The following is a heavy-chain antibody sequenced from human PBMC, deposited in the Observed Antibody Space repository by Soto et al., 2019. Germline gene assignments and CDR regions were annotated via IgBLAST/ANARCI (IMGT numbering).Heavy chain of an antibody. CDR1: GDSVPSNSAA. CDR2: TYYRSKWYN. V-gene: IGHV6-1*01. D-gene: IGHD4-17*01. CDR3: ARDRSYGGNSVWEGDDAFDI. Sequence: SQTLSLTCAISGDSVPSNSAAWNWIRQSPSRGLEWLGRTYYRSKWYNDYAVSVKSRITINPDTSKNQFSLQLNSVTPEDTAVYYCARDRSYGGNSVWEGDDAFDIWGQGTMVTVSS. J-gene: IGHJ3*02.